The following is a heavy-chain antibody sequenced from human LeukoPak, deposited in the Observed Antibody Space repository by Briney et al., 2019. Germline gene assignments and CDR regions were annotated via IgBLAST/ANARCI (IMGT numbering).Heavy chain of an antibody. J-gene: IGHJ4*02. Sequence: GGSLRLSCAASGFTFSSYGMHWVRQAPGKGLEWVAFIRYDGSNEYYADSVKGRFTISRDNSKNTLYLQMNSLTAEDTAVYYCVREATGYSFADYWGQGTLVSVSS. V-gene: IGHV3-30*02. D-gene: IGHD1-26*01. CDR2: IRYDGSNE. CDR3: VREATGYSFADY. CDR1: GFTFSSYG.